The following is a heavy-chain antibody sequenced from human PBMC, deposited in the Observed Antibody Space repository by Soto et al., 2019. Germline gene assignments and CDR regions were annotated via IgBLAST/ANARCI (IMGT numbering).Heavy chain of an antibody. Sequence: QERQVQSGAELRRPGASVKIACRASGYNFPSSNVNRVRQACGQGPDWLGRLNDANGNAAFARDFQGRVTMTRALSTATAHWELGGLLSGDMAVYCCARAVGIGVTGLGLWGLGTLAAVS. J-gene: IGHJ4*02. D-gene: IGHD2-21*02. V-gene: IGHV1-8*01. CDR1: GYNFPSSN. CDR3: ARAVGIGVTGLGL. CDR2: LNDANGNA.